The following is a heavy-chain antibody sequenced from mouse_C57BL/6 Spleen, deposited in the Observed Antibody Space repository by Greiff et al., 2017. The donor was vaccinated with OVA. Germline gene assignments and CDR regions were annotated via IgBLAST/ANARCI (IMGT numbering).Heavy chain of an antibody. Sequence: EVQLQQSGPELVKPGASVKMSCKASGYTFTDYHLHWVKQSHGKSLEWIGYINPNNGGNSYNQKFKGKATLTVNKSSSTAYMELRSLTSEDSAVYYCARPYYYGTLYYFGYWGQGTTLTVAS. CDR2: INPNNGGN. CDR1: GYTFTDYH. D-gene: IGHD1-1*01. CDR3: ARPYYYGTLYYFGY. J-gene: IGHJ2*01. V-gene: IGHV1-22*01.